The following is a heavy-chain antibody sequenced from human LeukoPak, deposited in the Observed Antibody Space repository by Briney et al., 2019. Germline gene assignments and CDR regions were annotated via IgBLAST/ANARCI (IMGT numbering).Heavy chain of an antibody. CDR3: ARGQDIVVVVAATEGAFDI. V-gene: IGHV1-18*01. CDR1: GYTFTSYA. CDR2: INAYNGNT. J-gene: IGHJ3*02. D-gene: IGHD2-15*01. Sequence: GASVKVSCKASGYTFTSYAMNWVRQAPGQGLEWMGWINAYNGNTNYAQKLQGRVTMTTDTSTSTAYMELRSLRSDDTAVYYCARGQDIVVVVAATEGAFDIWGQGTMVTVSS.